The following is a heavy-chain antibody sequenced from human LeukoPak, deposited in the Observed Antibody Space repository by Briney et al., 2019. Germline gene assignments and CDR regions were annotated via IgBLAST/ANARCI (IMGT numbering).Heavy chain of an antibody. CDR3: ARSTGYSGHMDV. V-gene: IGHV1-46*01. J-gene: IGHJ6*03. D-gene: IGHD6-13*01. CDR1: GYTFTSYY. Sequence: ASVKVSCKASGYTFTSYYMHWVRQAPRQGLEWMAIINPSGYSTNYAQKFRGRVTMTRDMSTSTVYMELSSLKSEDTAVYYCARSTGYSGHMDVWGKGTTVTVSS. CDR2: INPSGYST.